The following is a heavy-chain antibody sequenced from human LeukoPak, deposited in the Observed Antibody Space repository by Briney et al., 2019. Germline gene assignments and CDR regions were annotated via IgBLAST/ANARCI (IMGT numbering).Heavy chain of an antibody. V-gene: IGHV1-2*02. CDR1: GYTFTDYY. J-gene: IGHJ6*03. CDR2: INPNSGGT. D-gene: IGHD5-24*01. Sequence: ASVKVSCKASGYTFTDYYIHWVRQAPGQGLEWMGWINPNSGGTNYAQKFQGRVTMTRDTSISTAYMELSRLRSDDTAVYYCARDWVEMATSFYYMDAWGKGTTVTVSS. CDR3: ARDWVEMATSFYYMDA.